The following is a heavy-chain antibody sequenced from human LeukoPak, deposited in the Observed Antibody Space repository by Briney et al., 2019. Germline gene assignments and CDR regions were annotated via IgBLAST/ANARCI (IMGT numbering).Heavy chain of an antibody. CDR1: GDTFSSYA. CDR2: IIPIFGTA. J-gene: IGHJ4*02. D-gene: IGHD3-16*01. Sequence: GASVKVSCKASGDTFSSYAISWVRQAPGQGLEWMGGIIPIFGTANYAQKFQGRVTITADESTSTAYMELSSLRSEDTAVYYCARENIRDLGVFDYWGQGTLVTVSS. V-gene: IGHV1-69*13. CDR3: ARENIRDLGVFDY.